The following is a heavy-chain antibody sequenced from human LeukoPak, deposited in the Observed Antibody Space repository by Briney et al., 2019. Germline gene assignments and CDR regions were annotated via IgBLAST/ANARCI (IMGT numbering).Heavy chain of an antibody. D-gene: IGHD3-9*01. V-gene: IGHV1-18*04. J-gene: IGHJ4*02. CDR2: ISAYNGNT. CDR1: GYTFTSYY. Sequence: ASVKVSCKASGYTFTSYYMHWVRQAPGQGLEWMGWISAYNGNTNYAQKLQGRVTMTTDTSTSTAYMELRSLRSDDTAVYYCARDEGVLTGYDFDYWGQGTLVTVSS. CDR3: ARDEGVLTGYDFDY.